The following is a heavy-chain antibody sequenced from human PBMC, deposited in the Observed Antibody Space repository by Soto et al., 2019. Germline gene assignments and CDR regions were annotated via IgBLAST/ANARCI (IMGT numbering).Heavy chain of an antibody. CDR1: GGTFGSQG. J-gene: IGHJ4*02. CDR3: ARGAMANFDY. V-gene: IGHV1-69*13. CDR2: FIAMLGTP. D-gene: IGHD5-18*01. Sequence: SVKVSCKASGGTFGSQGIAWVRQAPGQGLEWMGGFIAMLGTPTYAKKAQGRATISADESLTSSYLELRSLRSEDTGVYFCARGAMANFDYWGQGTVVTVSS.